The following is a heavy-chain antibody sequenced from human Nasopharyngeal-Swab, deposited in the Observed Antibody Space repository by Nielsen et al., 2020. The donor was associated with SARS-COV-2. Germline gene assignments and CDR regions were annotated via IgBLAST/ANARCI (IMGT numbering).Heavy chain of an antibody. D-gene: IGHD4-23*01. CDR2: IYYSGST. V-gene: IGHV4-59*01. CDR3: ARDEVTVDYYYGMDV. J-gene: IGHJ6*02. Sequence: WIRQPPGKGLEWIGYIYYSGSTNYNPSLKSRVTISVDTSKNQFSLKLSSVTAADTAVYYCARDEVTVDYYYGMDVWGQGTTVTVSS.